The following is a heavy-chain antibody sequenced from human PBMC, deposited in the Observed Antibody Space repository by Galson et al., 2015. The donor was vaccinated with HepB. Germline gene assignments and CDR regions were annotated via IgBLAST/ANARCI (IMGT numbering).Heavy chain of an antibody. Sequence: SLRLSCAASGFTFSSYNMNWVHQAPGKGLEWVASISSSSDYTYYADSLRGRFTISRDNAKNSLYLHMNSLRPEDTAVYYCVRDPPLGTPFDHWGQGTLVTVSS. CDR2: ISSSSDYT. CDR1: GFTFSSYN. J-gene: IGHJ4*02. CDR3: VRDPPLGTPFDH. V-gene: IGHV3-21*01. D-gene: IGHD7-27*01.